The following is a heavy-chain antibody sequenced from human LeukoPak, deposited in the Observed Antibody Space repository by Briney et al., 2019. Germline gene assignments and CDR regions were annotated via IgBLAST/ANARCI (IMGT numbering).Heavy chain of an antibody. J-gene: IGHJ4*02. Sequence: GGSLRLSCAVSGLTFRSYWMSWVRQAPGKGLEWVANINQEGSEKYSVDSVKGRFTISRDNAKNSLHLQMNTLRAEDTAVYYCARERDGRFFDYWGQGTLVIVSS. D-gene: IGHD5-24*01. CDR3: ARERDGRFFDY. V-gene: IGHV3-7*01. CDR1: GLTFRSYW. CDR2: INQEGSEK.